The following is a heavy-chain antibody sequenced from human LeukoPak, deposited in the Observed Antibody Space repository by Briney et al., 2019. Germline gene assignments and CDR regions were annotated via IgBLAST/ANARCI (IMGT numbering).Heavy chain of an antibody. J-gene: IGHJ6*03. Sequence: GGSLRLSCTASGFTFCTHGMSWARQAPGKGLEWVSTISGSGESTYHADSVKGRFTISRDNSKNTLYLQMNSLRAEDTAVYYCAKDMLWLVPIHYYSYYMDVWGKGTTVTISS. CDR2: ISGSGEST. V-gene: IGHV3-23*01. CDR1: GFTFCTHG. CDR3: AKDMLWLVPIHYYSYYMDV. D-gene: IGHD6-19*01.